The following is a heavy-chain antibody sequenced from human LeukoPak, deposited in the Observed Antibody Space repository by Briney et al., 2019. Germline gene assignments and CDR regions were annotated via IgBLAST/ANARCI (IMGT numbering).Heavy chain of an antibody. CDR1: GVSISSYY. D-gene: IGHD3-10*01. J-gene: IGHJ4*02. CDR3: ARAPSVRGPVGFDY. CDR2: IYYSGST. V-gene: IGHV4-59*01. Sequence: PSETLSLTCTVSGVSISSYYWSWIRQPPGKGLEWIGYIYYSGSTNYNPSLKSRVTISVDTSKNQFSLKLSSVTAADTAVYYCARAPSVRGPVGFDYWGQGTLVTVSS.